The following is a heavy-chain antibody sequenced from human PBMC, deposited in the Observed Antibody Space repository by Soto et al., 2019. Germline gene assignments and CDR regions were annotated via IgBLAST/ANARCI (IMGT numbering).Heavy chain of an antibody. V-gene: IGHV4-59*01. CDR1: GGSMSNYY. CDR3: ARARYFDL. CDR2: ISYSGTT. J-gene: IGHJ2*01. Sequence: QVQLQESGPGLVNPSETLSLTCAVSGGSMSNYYWTWIRQPPGKGLEWIGRISYSGTTNYNPSLKSRVTISVDTSKNQFSLQLSSVTAADTAVYYCARARYFDLWGRGTLVTVSS.